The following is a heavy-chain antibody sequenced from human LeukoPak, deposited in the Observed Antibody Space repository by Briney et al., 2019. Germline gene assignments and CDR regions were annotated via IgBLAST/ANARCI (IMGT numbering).Heavy chain of an antibody. V-gene: IGHV3-7*01. CDR3: ARSQIDY. Sequence: GGSLRLSCAASGFTFSNFWVIWVRQTPGKGLEWVANIKQDGSEKYYVASVTGRFTISRDNAKNSVYLQMNSLRAEDTGVYYCARSQIDYWGQGTLVTVSS. CDR1: GFTFSNFW. J-gene: IGHJ4*02. CDR2: IKQDGSEK.